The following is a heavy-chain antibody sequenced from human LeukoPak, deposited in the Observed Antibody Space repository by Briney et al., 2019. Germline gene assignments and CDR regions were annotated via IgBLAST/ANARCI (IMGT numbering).Heavy chain of an antibody. D-gene: IGHD1-26*01. J-gene: IGHJ4*02. V-gene: IGHV1-18*01. CDR3: ARDGWWELFTSGYYFDY. CDR1: GYTFTSYG. CDR2: ISAYNGNT. Sequence: ASVKVSCKASGYTFTSYGISWVRQAPGQGLEWMGWISAYNGNTNYAQKLQGRVTMTTDTSTSTAYMELRSLRSDDTAVYYCARDGWWELFTSGYYFDYWGQGTLVTVSS.